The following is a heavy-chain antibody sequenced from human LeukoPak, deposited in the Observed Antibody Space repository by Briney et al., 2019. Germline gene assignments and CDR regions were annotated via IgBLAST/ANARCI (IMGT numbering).Heavy chain of an antibody. D-gene: IGHD2-15*01. CDR1: GFTFSSYA. V-gene: IGHV3-30*04. CDR2: ISYDGSNK. J-gene: IGHJ4*02. CDR3: ARSIVVVVAARDALFDY. Sequence: GGSLRLSCAASGFTFSSYAMHWVRQAPGKGLEWVAVISYDGSNKYYADSVKGRFTISRDNSKNTLYLQMNSLRAEDTAVYYCARSIVVVVAARDALFDYWGQGTLVTVSS.